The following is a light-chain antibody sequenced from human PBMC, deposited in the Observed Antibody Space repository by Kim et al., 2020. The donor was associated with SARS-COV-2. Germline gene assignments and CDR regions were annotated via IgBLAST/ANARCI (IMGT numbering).Light chain of an antibody. J-gene: IGLJ2*01. V-gene: IGLV3-19*01. CDR2: GKN. CDR1: SLRSYY. CDR3: NSRDSSGNHLVV. Sequence: LGKTVRITCQGDSLRSYYASWYQQKPGQAPVLVIYGKNNRPSGIPDRLSGASSGNTASLTITGAQAEDEADYYCNSRDSSGNHLVVFGGGTQLTVL.